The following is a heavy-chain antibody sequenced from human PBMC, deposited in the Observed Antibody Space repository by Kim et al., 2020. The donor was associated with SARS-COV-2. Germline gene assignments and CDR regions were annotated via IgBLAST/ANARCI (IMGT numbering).Heavy chain of an antibody. Sequence: SETLSLTCTVSGGSISSSSYYWGWIRQPPGKGLEWIGSIYYSGSTYYNPSLKSRVTISVDTSKNQFSLKLSSVTAADTAVYYCARLKGSSSGLDDAFDIWGQGTMVTVSS. CDR3: ARLKGSSSGLDDAFDI. CDR2: IYYSGST. CDR1: GGSISSSSYY. V-gene: IGHV4-39*01. D-gene: IGHD6-6*01. J-gene: IGHJ3*02.